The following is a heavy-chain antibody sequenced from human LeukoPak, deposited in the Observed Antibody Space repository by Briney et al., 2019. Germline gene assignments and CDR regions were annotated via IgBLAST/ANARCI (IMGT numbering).Heavy chain of an antibody. CDR1: GFTVSSNY. V-gene: IGHV3-74*01. CDR2: MNSDGSIT. D-gene: IGHD6-13*01. Sequence: GGSLRLSCAASGFTVSSNYMSWVRQAPGKGLVWVSRMNSDGSITSYADSVKGRFTISRDNAKNTLYLQMNSLRAEDTAVYYCARDSSRPFDYWGQGTLVTVSS. J-gene: IGHJ4*02. CDR3: ARDSSRPFDY.